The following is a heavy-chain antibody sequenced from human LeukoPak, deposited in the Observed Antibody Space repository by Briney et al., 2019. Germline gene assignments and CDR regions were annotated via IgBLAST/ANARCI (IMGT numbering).Heavy chain of an antibody. CDR1: GGSISSGDYY. CDR2: IYYSGST. V-gene: IGHV4-61*08. D-gene: IGHD6-13*01. Sequence: PSETLSLTCTVSGGSISSGDYYWSWIRQPPGKGLEWIGYIYYSGSTNYNPSLKSRVTISVDTSKNQFSLKLSSVTAADTAVYYCARDGYSSSWTDAFDIWGQGTMVTVSS. J-gene: IGHJ3*02. CDR3: ARDGYSSSWTDAFDI.